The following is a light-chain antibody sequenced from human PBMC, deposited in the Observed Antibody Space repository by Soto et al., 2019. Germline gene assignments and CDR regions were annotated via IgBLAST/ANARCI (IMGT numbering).Light chain of an antibody. Sequence: EIVLTQSPGTLSLSPGERATLSCRASQSVSANNLAWYQQKAGQAPRLLIYSASSRATGIPDRFSGSGSGTDFTLTISRLEPEDIEVYYCQQYGSSPRTFGRGTKVDIK. J-gene: IGKJ1*01. CDR2: SAS. V-gene: IGKV3-20*01. CDR1: QSVSANN. CDR3: QQYGSSPRT.